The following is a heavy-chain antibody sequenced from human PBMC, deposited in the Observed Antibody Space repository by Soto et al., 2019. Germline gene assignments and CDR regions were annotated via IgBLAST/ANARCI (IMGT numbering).Heavy chain of an antibody. V-gene: IGHV3-23*01. Sequence: EVQLLESGGGLVQPGGSLRLSCAASGFTFRSYAMSWVRQAPGKGLEWVSAISGSGYDTYYSDSVKGRFTISRDNSKNTLYLQMNSLRAEETAVYYCAKDRESHFDISGPLDYWGQGTLVTVSS. CDR1: GFTFRSYA. D-gene: IGHD3-22*01. CDR3: AKDRESHFDISGPLDY. J-gene: IGHJ4*02. CDR2: ISGSGYDT.